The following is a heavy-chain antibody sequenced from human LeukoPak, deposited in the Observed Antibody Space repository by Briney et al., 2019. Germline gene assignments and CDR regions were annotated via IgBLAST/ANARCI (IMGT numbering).Heavy chain of an antibody. CDR3: ARDPRGRYYDFWSGPPPPTYYFDY. CDR1: GFTFSSYS. D-gene: IGHD3-3*01. CDR2: ISSSSSYI. Sequence: GGSLRLSCAASGFTFSSYSMTWVRQAPGKGLEWVSSISSSSSYIYYADSVKGRFTISRDNAKNSLYLQMNSLRAEGTAVYYCARDPRGRYYDFWSGPPPPTYYFDYWGQGTLVTVSS. V-gene: IGHV3-21*01. J-gene: IGHJ4*02.